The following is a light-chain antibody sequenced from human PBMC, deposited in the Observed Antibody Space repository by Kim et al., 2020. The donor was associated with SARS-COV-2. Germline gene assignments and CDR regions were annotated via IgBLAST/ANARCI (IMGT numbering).Light chain of an antibody. V-gene: IGKV4-1*01. CDR2: WAS. J-gene: IGKJ4*01. CDR1: QSILYSSNNKNY. Sequence: DIVMTQSPESLAVSLGERATINCKSSQSILYSSNNKNYLAWYQHRPGQPPKLLIYWASTREFGVPDRFSGSGSGTDFTLTISSLQAEDVAVYFCQQYYSSPQTFGGGTKVDIK. CDR3: QQYYSSPQT.